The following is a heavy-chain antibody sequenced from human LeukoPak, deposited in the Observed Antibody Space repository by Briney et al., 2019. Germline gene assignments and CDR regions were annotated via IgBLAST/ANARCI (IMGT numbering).Heavy chain of an antibody. J-gene: IGHJ4*02. CDR2: LSDSGVYT. D-gene: IGHD4-17*01. CDR3: AKKAHYDAYAKYFDY. V-gene: IGHV3-23*01. Sequence: GGSLRLSCAASKFTFSNYAMTWVRQAPGKGLEWVSILSDSGVYTYYADFVKGRFTISRDNSNNMLCLQMNSLRAEDTAVYYCAKKAHYDAYAKYFDYWVQGTLVTVSS. CDR1: KFTFSNYA.